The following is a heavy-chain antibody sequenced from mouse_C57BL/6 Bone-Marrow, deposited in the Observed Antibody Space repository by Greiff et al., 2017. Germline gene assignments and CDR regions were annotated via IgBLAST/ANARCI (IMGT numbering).Heavy chain of an antibody. J-gene: IGHJ2*01. V-gene: IGHV1-69*01. Sequence: QVQLQQPGAELVMPGASVKLSCKASGYTFTSYWMHWVKQRPGQGLEWIGEIDPSDSYTNYNQKFKGKSTLTVDTSSRTADMQPSSLSSEDSAVYYCARWGVSLVAEDYFDYWGQGTTLTVSS. CDR1: GYTFTSYW. CDR3: ARWGVSLVAEDYFDY. D-gene: IGHD1-1*01. CDR2: IDPSDSYT.